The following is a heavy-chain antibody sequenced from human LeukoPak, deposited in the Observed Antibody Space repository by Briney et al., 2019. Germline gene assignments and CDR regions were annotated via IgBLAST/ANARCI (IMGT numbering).Heavy chain of an antibody. V-gene: IGHV3-33*01. CDR2: IRYDGSNK. J-gene: IGHJ2*01. Sequence: PGGSLRLSCAASGFTLGSYGMHWVRQAPGKGLEWVAVIRYDGSNKYYADSVKGRFTISRDNSKNTLYLQMNSLRAEDTAVYYCARDAPHCSSTSCYTEDDWYFDLWGRGTLVTVSS. CDR1: GFTLGSYG. D-gene: IGHD2-2*02. CDR3: ARDAPHCSSTSCYTEDDWYFDL.